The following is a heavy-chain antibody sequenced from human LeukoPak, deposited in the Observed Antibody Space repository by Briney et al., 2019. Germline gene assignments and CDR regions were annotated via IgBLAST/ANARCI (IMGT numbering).Heavy chain of an antibody. D-gene: IGHD3-10*01. CDR2: INHSGST. J-gene: IGHJ4*02. CDR1: GGSISSYY. Sequence: SETLSLTCTVSGGSISSYYWSWIRQPPGKGLEWIGEINHSGSTNYNPSLKSRVTISVDTSKNQFSLKLSSVTAADTAVYYCARRVVRGVIKYYFDYWGQGTLVTVSS. V-gene: IGHV4-34*01. CDR3: ARRVVRGVIKYYFDY.